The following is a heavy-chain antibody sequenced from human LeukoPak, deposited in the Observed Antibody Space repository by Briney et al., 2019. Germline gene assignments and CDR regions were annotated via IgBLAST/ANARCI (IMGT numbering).Heavy chain of an antibody. CDR1: GCTFSSYA. CDR2: IIPILGIA. CDR3: ARWDQVATADY. Sequence: SVNVSCKASGCTFSSYAISWVRQAPGQGLEWMGRIIPILGIANYAQKFQGRVTITADKSTSTAYMELSSLRSEDTAVYYCARWDQVATADYWGQGTLVTVSS. V-gene: IGHV1-69*04. J-gene: IGHJ4*02. D-gene: IGHD5-12*01.